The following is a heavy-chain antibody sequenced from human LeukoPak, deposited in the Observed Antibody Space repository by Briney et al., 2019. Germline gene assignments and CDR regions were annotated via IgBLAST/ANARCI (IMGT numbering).Heavy chain of an antibody. J-gene: IGHJ4*02. D-gene: IGHD3-10*01. CDR2: ISSSSSYI. CDR3: ASGMVRGVIMTDY. V-gene: IGHV3-21*01. CDR1: GFTFSSYS. Sequence: GGSLRLSSAASGFTFSSYSMNWVRQAPGKGLEWVSSISSSSSYIYYADSVKGRFTISRDNAKNSLYLQMNSLRAEDTAVYYCASGMVRGVIMTDYWGQGTLVTVSS.